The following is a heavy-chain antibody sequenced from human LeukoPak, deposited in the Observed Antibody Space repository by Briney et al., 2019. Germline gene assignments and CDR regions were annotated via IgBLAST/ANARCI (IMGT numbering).Heavy chain of an antibody. CDR2: ISAYNGDT. J-gene: IGHJ4*02. Sequence: ASVKVSCKASGYTFTSYGINWVRQAPGQGLEWMGWISAYNGDTNYAQKLQGRVTMTTDTSTSTAYMELRSLRSDDTAVYYCAKDYYYDSSGYSPYYFDYWGQGTLVTVSS. V-gene: IGHV1-18*01. CDR3: AKDYYYDSSGYSPYYFDY. D-gene: IGHD3-22*01. CDR1: GYTFTSYG.